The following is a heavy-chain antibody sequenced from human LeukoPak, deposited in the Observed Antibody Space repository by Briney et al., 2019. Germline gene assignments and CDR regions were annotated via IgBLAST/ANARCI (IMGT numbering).Heavy chain of an antibody. D-gene: IGHD5-18*01. CDR3: ARDLSGVTGYTYGRGIDY. CDR2: IKKEGSEK. V-gene: IGHV3-7*01. Sequence: GGSLRLSCAASGFTFSSYWMSWVRQAPGQGLEWVANIKKEGSEKYYVGSVKGRFTISRDNAKTSLYLQMNSLRAEDTAVYYCARDLSGVTGYTYGRGIDYWGQGTLVTVSS. CDR1: GFTFSSYW. J-gene: IGHJ4*02.